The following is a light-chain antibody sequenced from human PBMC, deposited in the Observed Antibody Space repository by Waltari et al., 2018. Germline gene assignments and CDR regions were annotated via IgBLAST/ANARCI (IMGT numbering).Light chain of an antibody. V-gene: IGLV8-61*01. J-gene: IGLJ2*01. CDR3: LLYLSSGICV. CDR1: SDSVSSSHY. CDR2: NTN. Sequence: QTVVTQEPSFSVSPGATVTLTCGLNSDSVSSSHYHSWFQQTPGQAPRTLIYNTNTRSSGVPDRFSGSILGNKAALTIAGAQADDESDYYCLLYLSSGICVFGGGTKLTVL.